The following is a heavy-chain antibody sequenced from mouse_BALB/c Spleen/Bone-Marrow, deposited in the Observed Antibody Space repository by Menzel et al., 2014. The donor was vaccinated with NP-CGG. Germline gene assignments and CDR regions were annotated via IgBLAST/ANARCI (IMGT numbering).Heavy chain of an antibody. J-gene: IGHJ4*01. Sequence: QVQLQQSGAELARPGASVKMSCRASGYTFTTYTMHWVKQRPGQGLEWIGYINPSSGYTYYKQKFKDKATLTADKSSSAAYLQLSSLTSEDSAVYYCARVYGNYDAMDYWGQGTSVTVSS. CDR2: INPSSGYT. CDR1: GYTFTTYT. V-gene: IGHV1-4*01. D-gene: IGHD2-1*01. CDR3: ARVYGNYDAMDY.